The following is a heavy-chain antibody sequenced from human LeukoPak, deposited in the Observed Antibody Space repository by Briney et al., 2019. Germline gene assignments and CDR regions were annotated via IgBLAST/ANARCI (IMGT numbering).Heavy chain of an antibody. V-gene: IGHV1-69*13. D-gene: IGHD3-10*01. J-gene: IGHJ4*02. Sequence: ASVKVSCKASGATFSGYAISWVRQAPGQGLEWMGGITPIFGTTKYARKFQGRVTITADGSTGTSYMEVSSLRSGNTAVYFWARGYASGSPVDYWGQGTLVTVSS. CDR2: ITPIFGTT. CDR3: ARGYASGSPVDY. CDR1: GATFSGYA.